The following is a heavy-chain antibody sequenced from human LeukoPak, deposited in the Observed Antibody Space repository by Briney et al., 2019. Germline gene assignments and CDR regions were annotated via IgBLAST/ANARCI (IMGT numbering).Heavy chain of an antibody. CDR1: GFTFNNHA. CDR3: ANDQGYSYYYLDY. D-gene: IGHD5-18*01. J-gene: IGHJ4*02. V-gene: IGHV3-23*01. CDR2: INGNGAST. Sequence: PGGSLRLSCAGSGFTFNNHAMSWVRQAPGKGLEWVSGINGNGASTYYSDSVKGRFTISRDNSKNTLYLQMSSLRAEDTAIYYCANDQGYSYYYLDYWGQGTLVTVSS.